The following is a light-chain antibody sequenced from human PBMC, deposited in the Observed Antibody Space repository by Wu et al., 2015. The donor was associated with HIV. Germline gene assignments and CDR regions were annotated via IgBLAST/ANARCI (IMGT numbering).Light chain of an antibody. Sequence: DIQMTQSPSTLSASVGDRVTITCRASQRISAWLAWYQQKPGEAPKVVIYKSSTLESGVPARFSGSGFGTEFTLTISSLQPDDFATYYCQQYDDYPWTFGQGTKVEIK. CDR3: QQYDDYPWT. CDR1: QRISAW. V-gene: IGKV1-5*03. CDR2: KSS. J-gene: IGKJ1*01.